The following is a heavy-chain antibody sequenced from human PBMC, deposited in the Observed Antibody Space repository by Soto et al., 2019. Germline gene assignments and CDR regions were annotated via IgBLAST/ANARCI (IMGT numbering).Heavy chain of an antibody. CDR2: ISSSSSYI. D-gene: IGHD3-22*01. J-gene: IGHJ4*02. CDR3: ARPPFDSSGYYRN. CDR1: GFTFSSYS. Sequence: GGSPRLCYADSGFTFSSYSMNWVRQAPGKGLEWVSSISSSSSYIYYADSVKGRFTISGDNSKDTLYLQMDSLRPDDTAVYYCARPPFDSSGYYRNWGQGTLVTVSS. V-gene: IGHV3-21*01.